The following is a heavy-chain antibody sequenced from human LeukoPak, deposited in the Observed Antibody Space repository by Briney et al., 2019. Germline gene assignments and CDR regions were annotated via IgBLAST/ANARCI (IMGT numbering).Heavy chain of an antibody. CDR3: ASGYYDSSGYSYYGMDV. CDR1: GGTFSSYA. D-gene: IGHD3-22*01. Sequence: SVKVSYKASGGTFSSYAISWVRQAPGQGLEWMGGIIPIFGTANYAQKFQGRVTITADESTSTAYMELSSLRSEDTAVYYCASGYYDSSGYSYYGMDVWGQGTTVTVSS. CDR2: IIPIFGTA. V-gene: IGHV1-69*13. J-gene: IGHJ6*02.